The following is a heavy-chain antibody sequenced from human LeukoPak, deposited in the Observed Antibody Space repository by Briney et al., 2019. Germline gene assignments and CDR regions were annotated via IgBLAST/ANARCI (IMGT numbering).Heavy chain of an antibody. Sequence: SETLSLTCAVYGGSFSGYYWSWIRQPPGKGLEWIGEINHSGSTNYNPSLKSRVTISVDTSKNQFSLKLSSVTAADTAVYYCARDRKLELLDYWGQGTLVTVSS. J-gene: IGHJ4*02. CDR1: GGSFSGYY. V-gene: IGHV4-34*01. D-gene: IGHD1-7*01. CDR3: ARDRKLELLDY. CDR2: INHSGST.